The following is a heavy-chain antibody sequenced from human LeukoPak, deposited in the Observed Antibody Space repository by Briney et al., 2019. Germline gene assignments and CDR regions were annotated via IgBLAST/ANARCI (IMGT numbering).Heavy chain of an antibody. CDR1: GVSISSYY. J-gene: IGHJ4*02. CDR3: ARGVYISAAQYAY. V-gene: IGHV4-59*01. D-gene: IGHD6-13*01. CDR2: IYYSGST. Sequence: PSETLSLTCTASGVSISSYYMSWIRQPPGKGLEWIGYIYYSGSTNYNHSLKSRVTISVDTSENQFSLKLNTVTAADTAVYYCARGVYISAAQYAYWGQGTLVTVSS.